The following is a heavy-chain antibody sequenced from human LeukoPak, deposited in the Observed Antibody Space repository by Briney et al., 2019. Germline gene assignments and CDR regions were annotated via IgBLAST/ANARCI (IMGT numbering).Heavy chain of an antibody. CDR2: INPKSGGT. Sequence: GASVKVSCKASGYSXIGYYMHGVRQAPGQGLEWMGWINPKSGGTDYEQKFQGRVTMTRDTSISTAYMELSRLTSDDTAVYYCARGPTYTNWGQGTLVTVSS. J-gene: IGHJ1*01. V-gene: IGHV1-2*02. CDR1: GYSXIGYY. D-gene: IGHD2-2*02. CDR3: ARGPTYTN.